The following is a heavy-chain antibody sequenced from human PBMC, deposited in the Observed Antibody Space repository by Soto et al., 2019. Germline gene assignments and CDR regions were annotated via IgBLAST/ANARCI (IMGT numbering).Heavy chain of an antibody. Sequence: PGGSLRLSCAASGFSFSSYAMSWVRQAPGKGLEWASVISGSGGSTYYADSVKGRFTISRDNSKKMLYLQMNSLRAEDTAVYYCAKSPDCSTTTCYGYYYYMHVWGKGTTVTVSS. V-gene: IGHV3-23*01. CDR3: AKSPDCSTTTCYGYYYYMHV. CDR1: GFSFSSYA. J-gene: IGHJ6*03. CDR2: ISGSGGST. D-gene: IGHD2-2*01.